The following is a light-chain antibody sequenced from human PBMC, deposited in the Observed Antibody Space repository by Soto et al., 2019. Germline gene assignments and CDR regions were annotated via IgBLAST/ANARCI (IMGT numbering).Light chain of an antibody. Sequence: DIQMTHDPYALAASVGDRVTITCRASQSISSYLNWYQQKPGKAPKILIYAASSLQSGVPSRFSGSGSGTDFTLTISSLQPEDFATYYCPQSYSTTLTSGGGLKVDIK. CDR3: PQSYSTTLT. CDR2: AAS. V-gene: IGKV1-39*01. CDR1: QSISSY. J-gene: IGKJ4*01.